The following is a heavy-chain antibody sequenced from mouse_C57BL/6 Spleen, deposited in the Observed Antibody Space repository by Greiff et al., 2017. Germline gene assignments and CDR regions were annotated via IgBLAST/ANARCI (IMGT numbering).Heavy chain of an antibody. CDR1: GYTFTSYW. J-gene: IGHJ2*01. D-gene: IGHD6-2*01. Sequence: QVQLQQPGAELVMPGASVTLSCKASGYTFTSYWMHWVKQRPVQGLEWIGAIDPSDSCTTYNQQFKGKSTLTVDKSSSTAYMQLSSLTSEDSAVYYCARVSYDYFDYWGQGTTLTVSS. V-gene: IGHV1-69*01. CDR3: ARVSYDYFDY. CDR2: IDPSDSCT.